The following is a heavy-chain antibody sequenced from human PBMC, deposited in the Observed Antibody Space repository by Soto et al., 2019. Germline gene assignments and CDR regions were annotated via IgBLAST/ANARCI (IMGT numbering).Heavy chain of an antibody. CDR3: GRDRLVVVTATDYYYYGMDV. Sequence: QVQLVQSGAEVKKPGSSVKVSCKASGGTFSSYAISWVRQAPGQRLEWMGGIIPIFGTANYAQKFQGRVTITADESTSTAYMELSSLRSEDTAVYYCGRDRLVVVTATDYYYYGMDVWGQGTTVTVSS. CDR2: IIPIFGTA. CDR1: GGTFSSYA. D-gene: IGHD2-21*02. V-gene: IGHV1-69*01. J-gene: IGHJ6*02.